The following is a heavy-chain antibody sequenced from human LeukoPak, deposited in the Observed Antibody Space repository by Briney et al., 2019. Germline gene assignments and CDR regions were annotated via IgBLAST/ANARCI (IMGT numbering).Heavy chain of an antibody. V-gene: IGHV3-7*01. Sequence: GGSLRLSCAASGFTFSSYWMSWVRQAPGKGLEWVANIKQDGSEKYYVDSVKGRFTISRDNAKNSLYLQMNSLRAEDTAVYYCARDQYYYDSSGYYEYYYYGMDVWGQGTTVTVSS. CDR3: ARDQYYYDSSGYYEYYYYGMDV. CDR1: GFTFSSYW. CDR2: IKQDGSEK. J-gene: IGHJ6*02. D-gene: IGHD3-22*01.